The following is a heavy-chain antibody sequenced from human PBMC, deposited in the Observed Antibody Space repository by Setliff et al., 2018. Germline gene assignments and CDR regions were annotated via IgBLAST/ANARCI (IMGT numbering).Heavy chain of an antibody. V-gene: IGHV4-4*02. CDR2: IYHDGND. D-gene: IGHD1-1*01. Sequence: WWSWVRQPPGKGLEWIGEIYHDGNDKYTPSVHYSPSLKSRVTISIDKSNNQFSLQLTSMTAADTAVYYCAKGGGRYHSDSWGQGILVTVSS. CDR1: W. CDR3: AKGGGRYHSDS. J-gene: IGHJ4*02.